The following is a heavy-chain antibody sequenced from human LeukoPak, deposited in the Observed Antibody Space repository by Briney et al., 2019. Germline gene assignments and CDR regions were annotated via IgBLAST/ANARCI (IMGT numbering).Heavy chain of an antibody. J-gene: IGHJ5*02. CDR1: RFTFSSYA. CDR3: ARVKLWFDP. V-gene: IGHV3-23*01. Sequence: GGSLRLSCAASRFTFSSYAMSWVRQAPGEGLEWVSSVSIGRSTYYADSVKGRFTISRDNSKSTLYLQMNSLRAEDTAVYYCARVKLWFDPWGQGTLVTVSS. CDR2: VSIGRST.